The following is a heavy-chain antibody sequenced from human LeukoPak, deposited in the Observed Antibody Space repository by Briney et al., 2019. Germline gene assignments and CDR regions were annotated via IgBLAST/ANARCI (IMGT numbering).Heavy chain of an antibody. J-gene: IGHJ5*02. CDR1: GGSFSGYY. CDR2: INHSGST. D-gene: IGHD2-8*01. Sequence: PSETLSLTCAVYGGSFSGYYWSWIRQPPGKRLEWIGEINHSGSTNYNPSLKSRVTISVDTSKNQFSLKLSSVTAADTAVYYCARGGCTNGVCYRNWFDPWGQGTLVTVSS. CDR3: ARGGCTNGVCYRNWFDP. V-gene: IGHV4-34*01.